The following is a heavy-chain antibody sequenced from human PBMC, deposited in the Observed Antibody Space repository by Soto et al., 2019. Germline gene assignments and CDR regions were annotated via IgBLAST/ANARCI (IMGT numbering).Heavy chain of an antibody. V-gene: IGHV3-11*06. CDR2: ISSSSSNT. Sequence: QVQLVESGGGLVKPGGSLRLSCAASGFTFSDYYMSWIRQAPGKGLDWVSYISSSSSNTKYADSVKGRFTISRDNAKNSLYLQMNSLRAEDTAVYYCARDVYRYSSSSPEDVWGQWTTVTVSS. CDR3: ARDVYRYSSSSPEDV. D-gene: IGHD6-6*01. J-gene: IGHJ6*02. CDR1: GFTFSDYY.